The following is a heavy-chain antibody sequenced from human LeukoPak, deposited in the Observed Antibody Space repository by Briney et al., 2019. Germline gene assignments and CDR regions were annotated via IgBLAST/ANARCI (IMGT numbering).Heavy chain of an antibody. CDR3: ARSRSIKPIKFDY. D-gene: IGHD6-13*01. V-gene: IGHV1-2*02. J-gene: IGHJ4*02. CDR2: INPNSGGT. Sequence: GASVTVSCKASGYTFTGYYMHWVRQAPGQGLEWMGWINPNSGGTNYAQKFQGRVTMTRDTSISTAYMELSRLRSDDTAVYYCARSRSIKPIKFDYWGQGTLVTVSS. CDR1: GYTFTGYY.